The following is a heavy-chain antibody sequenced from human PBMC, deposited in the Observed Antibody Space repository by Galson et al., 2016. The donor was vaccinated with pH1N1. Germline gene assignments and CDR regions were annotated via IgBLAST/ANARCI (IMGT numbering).Heavy chain of an antibody. CDR2: MQAYIGRT. J-gene: IGHJ3*01. Sequence: SVKVSCKASGFGFGTYGISWVRQAPGQGLEWLGWMQAYIGRTDYQQKLQGRVTLTRDSATSSFYLEVRSLRSDDTAVYYCAGGYYYDSSGYYTSHWGQGTVVTVSP. D-gene: IGHD3-22*01. V-gene: IGHV1-18*04. CDR3: AGGYYYDSSGYYTSH. CDR1: GFGFGTYG.